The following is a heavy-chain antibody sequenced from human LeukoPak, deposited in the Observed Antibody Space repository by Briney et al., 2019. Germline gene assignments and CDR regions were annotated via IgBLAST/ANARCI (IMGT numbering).Heavy chain of an antibody. V-gene: IGHV2-70*11. J-gene: IGHJ4*02. CDR3: ARIRIDYGDFHFDY. Sequence: SGPTLVNPTQTLTLTCTFSGFSLSTSGMCVSWIRQPPGKALEWLARIDWDDDKYYSTSLKTRLTISKDTSKNQVVLTMTNMDPVDTATYYCARIRIDYGDFHFDYWGQGTLVTVSS. CDR1: GFSLSTSGMC. D-gene: IGHD4-17*01. CDR2: IDWDDDK.